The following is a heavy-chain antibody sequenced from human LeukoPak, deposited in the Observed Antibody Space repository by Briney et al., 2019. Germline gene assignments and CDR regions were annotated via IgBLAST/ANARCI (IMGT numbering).Heavy chain of an antibody. D-gene: IGHD6-13*01. CDR1: GYTXTSYY. J-gene: IGHJ4*02. CDR2: INLSGGNT. Sequence: ASVKVSCKASGYTXTSYYMHWVRQAPGQGLEWMGIINLSGGNTNYAQKFQGRVTMTRDTSTSTVYMELSSLRSEDTAMYYCAREAPGGYFDYWGQGTLVTVSS. CDR3: AREAPGGYFDY. V-gene: IGHV1-46*01.